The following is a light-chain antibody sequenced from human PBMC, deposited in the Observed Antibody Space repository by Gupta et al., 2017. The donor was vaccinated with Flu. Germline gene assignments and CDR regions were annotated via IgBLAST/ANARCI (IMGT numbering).Light chain of an antibody. V-gene: IGKV3D-20*01. CDR3: QQYGSSRWP. J-gene: IGKJ1*01. CDR2: DAS. CDR1: QGVTSNY. Sequence: EGVLTQSPATLSLSPGERATLSCGASQGVTSNYLAWYQQKPGQAPRLLVYDASRRATGVPDRFSGSGSGTDFTLTISRLEPEDSAVYYCQQYGSSRWPFGQGTRVEIK.